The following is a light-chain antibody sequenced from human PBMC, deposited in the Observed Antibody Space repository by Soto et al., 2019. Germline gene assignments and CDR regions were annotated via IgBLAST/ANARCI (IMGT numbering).Light chain of an antibody. CDR3: QQRSDWVT. CDR2: DAA. Sequence: EVVLTQSPATLSLSPGERATLSCRASQSVSSYLVWYQQKPGQAPRLLIYDAANRAIGIPARFSGSGSGTDFTLSISSLEPEDSEVYYCQQRSDWVTFGQGTKLEIK. V-gene: IGKV3-11*01. J-gene: IGKJ2*01. CDR1: QSVSSY.